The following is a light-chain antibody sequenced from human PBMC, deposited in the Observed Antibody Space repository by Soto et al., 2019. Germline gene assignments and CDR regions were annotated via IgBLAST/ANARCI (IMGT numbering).Light chain of an antibody. J-gene: IGKJ5*01. CDR2: DAS. CDR1: QSVSNY. V-gene: IGKV3-11*01. Sequence: EIVLTQSPATLSLSPGERATLSCRASQSVSNYLGWYQQRPGQAPRLLTYDASERATGIPARFSGSGSGTDFTLTINSLEPEDFAVYYCQHRYNWPQALGQGTRLEIK. CDR3: QHRYNWPQA.